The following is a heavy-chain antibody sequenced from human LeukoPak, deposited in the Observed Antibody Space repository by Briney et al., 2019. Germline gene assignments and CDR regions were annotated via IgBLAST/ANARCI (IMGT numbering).Heavy chain of an antibody. CDR2: ISSSSSYI. Sequence: KSGGSLRLSCAASGFTFSSYSMNWVRQAPGKGLEWVSSISSSSSYIYYADSVKGRFTISRDNAKNSLYLQMNSLRAEDTAVYYCARGLKQQLGYYYYYMDVWGKGTTVTVSS. D-gene: IGHD6-13*01. J-gene: IGHJ6*03. CDR3: ARGLKQQLGYYYYYMDV. V-gene: IGHV3-21*01. CDR1: GFTFSSYS.